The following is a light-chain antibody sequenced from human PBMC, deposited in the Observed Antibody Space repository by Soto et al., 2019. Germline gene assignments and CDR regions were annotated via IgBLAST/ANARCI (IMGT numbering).Light chain of an antibody. CDR3: QQRRATGT. J-gene: IGKJ1*01. V-gene: IGKV3-11*01. Sequence: DIVLTQSPATLSLSPGERATLSCRTSQSAISYLAWYQQKPGQPPRLLIYGASNRATDIPARGSGSGSGTDFTLTISSLEHEDCAVYYCQQRRATGTFGQGTKMEIK. CDR1: QSAISY. CDR2: GAS.